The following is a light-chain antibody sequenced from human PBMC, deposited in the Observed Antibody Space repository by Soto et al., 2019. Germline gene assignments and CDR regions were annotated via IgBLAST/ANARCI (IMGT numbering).Light chain of an antibody. CDR2: STN. Sequence: QAVVTQAPSFSVSPGGTVTLTCGLSSGSVSTSYYPRWYQQTPGQAPRTIIYSTNTRSSGLPDRFSGSTLRNKSALTTTGAEADDESDYYCLLDMGSGSWVFGGGTKLTVL. CDR3: LLDMGSGSWV. V-gene: IGLV8-61*01. J-gene: IGLJ3*02. CDR1: SGSVSTSYY.